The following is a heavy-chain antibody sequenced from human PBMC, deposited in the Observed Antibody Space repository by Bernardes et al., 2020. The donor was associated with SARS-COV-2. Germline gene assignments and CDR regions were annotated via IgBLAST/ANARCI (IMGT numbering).Heavy chain of an antibody. J-gene: IGHJ4*02. CDR2: ISGSGDRT. V-gene: IGHV3-23*01. D-gene: IGHD3-22*01. Sequence: GGSLRLSCVASGFTFSSYAMSWVRQGPGKGLEWVSGISGSGDRTNYAGSVKGRFTISRDTSKSTLYLQMNSLRAEDTAVYYCAKGRDSGYLVPFDYWGQGTLVTVSS. CDR3: AKGRDSGYLVPFDY. CDR1: GFTFSSYA.